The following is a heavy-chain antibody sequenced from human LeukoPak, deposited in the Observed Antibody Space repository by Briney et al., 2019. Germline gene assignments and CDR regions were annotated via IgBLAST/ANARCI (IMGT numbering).Heavy chain of an antibody. CDR2: IYRSGSGSS. J-gene: IGHJ4*02. Sequence: PSETLSLTCSVSGGSISSSNYYWVWIRQPPGKGLEGIGSIYRSGSGSSYYNPGRMTLVTVFCKTSKTQFFLRLSSVTAADAAVYYCASTLRFLTYRRFDYWGQGTLVTVPS. V-gene: IGHV4-39*01. CDR1: GGSISSSNYY. CDR3: ASTLRFLTYRRFDY. D-gene: IGHD3-3*01.